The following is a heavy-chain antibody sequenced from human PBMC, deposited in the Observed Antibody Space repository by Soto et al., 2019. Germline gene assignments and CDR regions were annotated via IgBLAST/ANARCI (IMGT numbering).Heavy chain of an antibody. V-gene: IGHV3-33*01. CDR2: IWYDGGNK. Sequence: QVQLVEFGGGVVQPGRSLRLSCAASGFNFSSYVMHWVRQAPGKGLEWVAVIWYDGGNKYYADSVKGRFTISRDNSKNTLYLQINSLLAEDTAVYYCARDGQSLPRDGLRSSYYFDFWGQVTLVIVSS. J-gene: IGHJ4*02. D-gene: IGHD6-19*01. CDR3: ARDGQSLPRDGLRSSYYFDF. CDR1: GFNFSSYV.